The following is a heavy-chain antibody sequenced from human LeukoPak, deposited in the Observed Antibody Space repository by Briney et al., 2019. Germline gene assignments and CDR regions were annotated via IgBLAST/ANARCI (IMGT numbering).Heavy chain of an antibody. J-gene: IGHJ4*02. Sequence: QTSETLSLTCTVSGASISRYYWSWIRQSPRKGLEWIAYMFHSGSTNYNPSLKSRVTISADTSKNQFSLRLSSVTAADTAVYYCARHISTWTYYFDYWGQGTLVTVSS. CDR1: GASISRYY. CDR3: ARHISTWTYYFDY. CDR2: MFHSGST. V-gene: IGHV4-59*08. D-gene: IGHD6-13*01.